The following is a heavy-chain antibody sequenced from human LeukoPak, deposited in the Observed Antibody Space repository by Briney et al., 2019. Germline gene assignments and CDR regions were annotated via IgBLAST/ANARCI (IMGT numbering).Heavy chain of an antibody. Sequence: SETLSLTCTVSGGSMSSGGYYWSWIRQHPGKGLEWIGYTSYSGSTYYNPPRKSRDTISVDTAKNHFSLKLTSVTAPDTAVYYCARSASPTFYDYWGQGTLVTVSS. CDR1: GGSMSSGGYY. CDR2: TSYSGST. V-gene: IGHV4-31*03. J-gene: IGHJ4*02. CDR3: ARSASPTFYDY. D-gene: IGHD3-3*02.